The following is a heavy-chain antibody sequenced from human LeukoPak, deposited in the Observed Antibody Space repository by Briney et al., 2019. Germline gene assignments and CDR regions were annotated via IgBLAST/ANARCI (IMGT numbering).Heavy chain of an antibody. D-gene: IGHD2-21*02. CDR1: GYTFINYY. CDR2: INPSSGGT. J-gene: IGHJ3*02. V-gene: IGHV1-46*01. CDR3: ARDPSYCGGDCYAFDI. Sequence: ASVKVSCKASGYTFINYYLHWVRQAPGQGLEWMGIINPSSGGTSYAQKFQGRVTMTRATSTSTVYMELSRLRPEDTAVYYCARDPSYCGGDCYAFDIWGQGTMVTVSS.